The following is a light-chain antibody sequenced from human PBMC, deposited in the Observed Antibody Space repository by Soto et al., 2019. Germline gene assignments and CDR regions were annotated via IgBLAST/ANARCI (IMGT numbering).Light chain of an antibody. V-gene: IGKV3-20*01. CDR3: QQYNTQPYT. J-gene: IGKJ2*01. CDR1: QSIHSSF. Sequence: EVVLTQSPGPLSLSPGERASLSCRASQSIHSSFLAWYQQKPGQAPRLLTYGASSRATGIPDRFSGSASGTHYPLTISRLEPEDFAVYYCQQYNTQPYTFGQGTKLEIK. CDR2: GAS.